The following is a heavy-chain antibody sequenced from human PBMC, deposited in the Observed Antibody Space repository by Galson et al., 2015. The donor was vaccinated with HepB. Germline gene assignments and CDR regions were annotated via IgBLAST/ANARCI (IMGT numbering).Heavy chain of an antibody. CDR1: GFTFSSYW. CDR3: ARCHDYVWGSYRPKYFDY. V-gene: IGHV3-7*03. J-gene: IGHJ4*02. CDR2: IKQDGSEK. D-gene: IGHD3-16*02. Sequence: SLRLSCAASGFTFSSYWMSWVRQAPGKGLEWVANIKQDGSEKYYVDSVKGRFTISRDNAKNSLYLQMNSLRAEDTAVYYCARCHDYVWGSYRPKYFDYWGQGTLVTVSS.